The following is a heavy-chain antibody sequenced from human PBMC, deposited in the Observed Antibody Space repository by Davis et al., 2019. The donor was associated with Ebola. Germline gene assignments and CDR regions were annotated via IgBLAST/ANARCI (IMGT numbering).Heavy chain of an antibody. Sequence: GESLKISCAASGFTFNTYWMHWVRQVPGKGLSWVSHIISNGRNTSYADSVKGRFTISRDNAKNTLYLQMNNLRAEDTAVYYYAREERWCSGGSCYYYYDHWGQGTLVTVSS. J-gene: IGHJ4*02. CDR2: IISNGRNT. D-gene: IGHD2-15*01. CDR1: GFTFNTYW. V-gene: IGHV3-74*01. CDR3: AREERWCSGGSCYYYYDH.